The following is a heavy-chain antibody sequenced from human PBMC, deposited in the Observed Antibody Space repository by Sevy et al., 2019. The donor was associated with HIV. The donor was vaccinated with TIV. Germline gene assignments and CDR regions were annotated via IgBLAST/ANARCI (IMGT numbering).Heavy chain of an antibody. D-gene: IGHD3-22*01. J-gene: IGHJ4*02. Sequence: GESLKISCKGSGDRFTSYWIGWVRQMPGKGLEWMGIIYPDDSETRYSPSFQGQVTISVDKSINTAYVQWSSLKASDTAMYFCARRGYDTSGYPQYYFDSWGQGTLVTVSS. V-gene: IGHV5-51*01. CDR1: GDRFTSYW. CDR2: IYPDDSET. CDR3: ARRGYDTSGYPQYYFDS.